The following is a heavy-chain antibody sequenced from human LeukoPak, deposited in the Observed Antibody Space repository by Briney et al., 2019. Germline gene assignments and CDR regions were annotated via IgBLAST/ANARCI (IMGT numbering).Heavy chain of an antibody. D-gene: IGHD6-13*01. J-gene: IGHJ4*02. CDR3: ASSPWASSIGAVDY. CDR2: YDRRGRT. Sequence: SETLSLTCTVSGGSISTGNYYWGWIRQPPGKGLEWIGSYDRRGRTYYSPSLKSRVSISVDTSRDQFSLNLRSVTAADTAVYYCASSPWASSIGAVDYWGQGTLVTVSS. V-gene: IGHV4-39*01. CDR1: GGSISTGNYY.